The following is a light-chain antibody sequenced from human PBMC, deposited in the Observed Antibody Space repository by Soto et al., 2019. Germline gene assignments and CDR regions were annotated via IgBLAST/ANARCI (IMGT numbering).Light chain of an antibody. CDR2: TNN. V-gene: IGLV1-44*01. J-gene: IGLJ3*02. Sequence: QSVLTQPPSASGTPGQIVSISCSGSSTNIGRNSISWYQNLPGTAPKLLIYTNNQRPSGVPARFSGSKSGTSASLAISGLQSEDEADYYCAAWDDSLSGWVFGGGTKLTVL. CDR1: STNIGRNS. CDR3: AAWDDSLSGWV.